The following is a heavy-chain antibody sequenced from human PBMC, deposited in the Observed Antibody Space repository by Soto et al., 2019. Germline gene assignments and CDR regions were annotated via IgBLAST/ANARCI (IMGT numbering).Heavy chain of an antibody. V-gene: IGHV4-39*01. CDR1: GGSISSSSYY. CDR3: ARMVYTSSWYYYFDY. CDR2: IYYSGST. Sequence: QLQLQESGPGLVKPSETLSLTCTVSGGSISSSSYYWGWIRQPPGKGLEWIGNIYYSGSTYYNPSLKSRVTISVDTSKIHFSLKLSSVTAADTAVYYCARMVYTSSWYYYFDYWGQGTLVTVSS. J-gene: IGHJ4*02. D-gene: IGHD6-13*01.